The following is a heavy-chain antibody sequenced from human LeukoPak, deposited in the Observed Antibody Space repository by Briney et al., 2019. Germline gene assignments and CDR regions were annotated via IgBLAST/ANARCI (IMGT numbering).Heavy chain of an antibody. Sequence: PGGSLRLSCAASGFPFSDYYMSWIRPAPGKGLEWVSYISSSGSTIYYAASVKGRFTISRDNAKNSLYLQMNSLRAEDTAVYYCAKGSNRYCSSTSCPPYWGQGALVTVSS. CDR1: GFPFSDYY. D-gene: IGHD2-2*01. V-gene: IGHV3-11*04. CDR2: ISSSGSTI. J-gene: IGHJ4*02. CDR3: AKGSNRYCSSTSCPPY.